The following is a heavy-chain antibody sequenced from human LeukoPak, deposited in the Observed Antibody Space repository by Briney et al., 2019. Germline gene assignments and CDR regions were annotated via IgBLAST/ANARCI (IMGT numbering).Heavy chain of an antibody. CDR1: GASISSYY. CDR3: ARMTYDPHGVDV. Sequence: PSETLSLTCTVSGASISSYYWSWIRQPPGKGLEWIRYIDNSGSTNYNPSLKSRVTISVDKSKNQFSLRLSSVTAADTAVYYCARMTYDPHGVDVWGKGTTVTVSS. CDR2: IDNSGST. D-gene: IGHD5-12*01. V-gene: IGHV4-59*01. J-gene: IGHJ6*04.